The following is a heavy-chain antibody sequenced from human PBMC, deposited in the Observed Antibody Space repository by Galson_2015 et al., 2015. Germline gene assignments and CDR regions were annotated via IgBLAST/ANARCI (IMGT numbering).Heavy chain of an antibody. Sequence: SLRLSCAASGFTFSNSVMSWVRQTPGKGLEWLSVLRTNGVSTNYADSVKGRFTISRDISKHTFYLQMSSLRVDDTAVYYCAKGGSVTMRTALNVWRQGTMVSGSS. D-gene: IGHD5/OR15-5a*01. CDR3: AKGGSVTMRTALNV. J-gene: IGHJ3*01. CDR2: LRTNGVST. V-gene: IGHV3-23*01. CDR1: GFTFSNSV.